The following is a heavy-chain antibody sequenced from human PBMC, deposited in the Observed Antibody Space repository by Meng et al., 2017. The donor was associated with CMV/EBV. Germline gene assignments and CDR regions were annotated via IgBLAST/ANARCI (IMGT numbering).Heavy chain of an antibody. D-gene: IGHD3-10*01. CDR2: IYPGDSDT. Sequence: GESLKISCKGSGYSFTSYWIGWVRQMPGKGLEWMGIIYPGDSDTRYSPSFQGQVTISADKSISTAYLQWSSLKASDTAMYYCARDLLGSGVWRFSNAFDIWGQGTMVTVSS. CDR1: GYSFTSYW. V-gene: IGHV5-51*01. CDR3: ARDLLGSGVWRFSNAFDI. J-gene: IGHJ3*02.